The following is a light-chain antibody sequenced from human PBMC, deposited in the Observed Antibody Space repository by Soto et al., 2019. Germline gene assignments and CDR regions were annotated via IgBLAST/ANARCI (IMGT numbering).Light chain of an antibody. J-gene: IGKJ1*01. V-gene: IGKV1-8*01. CDR1: QCISSY. CDR3: QQYYSYPRT. Sequence: SSFSASTGDRVTITCRASQCISSYLAWYQQKPGKAPKLLIYAASTLQSGVPSRFSGSGSGTDFTLTISCLQSEDFATYYCQQYYSYPRTFGQGTKVDIK. CDR2: AAS.